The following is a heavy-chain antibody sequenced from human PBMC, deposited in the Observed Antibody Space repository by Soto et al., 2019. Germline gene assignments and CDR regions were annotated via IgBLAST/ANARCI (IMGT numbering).Heavy chain of an antibody. J-gene: IGHJ6*03. D-gene: IGHD3-10*01. CDR2: IDHGGSA. V-gene: IGHV4-34*01. CDR1: GGSLNGFQ. Sequence: QVHLQQWGAGLVRPSETLFLTCAVYGGSLNGFQWSWIRQAPGKRLEWIGQIDHGGSANYNPSLKSPGIMAGESVKRQLALAVTSLTGGDSAVYYCAREVPGTDYYYMDVWGKGTTVTVSS. CDR3: AREVPGTDYYYMDV.